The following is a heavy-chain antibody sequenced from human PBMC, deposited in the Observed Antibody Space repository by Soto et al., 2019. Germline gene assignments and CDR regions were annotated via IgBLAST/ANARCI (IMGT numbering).Heavy chain of an antibody. J-gene: IGHJ4*02. CDR2: ISHDGSNK. CDR3: ARWTVQYDSYGYF. V-gene: IGHV3-30-3*01. CDR1: GFTFSSFP. D-gene: IGHD5-18*01. Sequence: QVQLVESGGGVVQPGRSLRLSCAASGFTFSSFPMHWVRQAPGKGLEWVALISHDGSNKWYADSVKGRFTISRDNPKNTLFLQMNSLRAEDTAMYYCARWTVQYDSYGYFWGQGTLVTVSS.